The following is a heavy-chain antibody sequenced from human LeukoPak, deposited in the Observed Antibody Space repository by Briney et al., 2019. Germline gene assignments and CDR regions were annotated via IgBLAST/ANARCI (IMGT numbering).Heavy chain of an antibody. CDR3: ARDGRSGYARGPYYFDY. V-gene: IGHV4-31*03. Sequence: SETLSLTCTVSGGSISSGGYSWSWIRQHPGKGLEWIGYIYYSGSTNYNPSLKSRVTISVDMSKNQFSLKLSSVTAADTAVYYCARDGRSGYARGPYYFDYWGQGTLVTVSS. CDR2: IYYSGST. D-gene: IGHD5-12*01. J-gene: IGHJ4*02. CDR1: GGSISSGGYS.